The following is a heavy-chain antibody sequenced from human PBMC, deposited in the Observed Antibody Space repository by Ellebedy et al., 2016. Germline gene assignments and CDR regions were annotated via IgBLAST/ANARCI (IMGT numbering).Heavy chain of an antibody. Sequence: GGSLRLXXVASGFTFRNFFMSWVRQAPGKGLEWVSTISGDGYNTYLADSVRGRFTISRDDSKNMVYLQMTSLRVEDTAVYYCRRGHYFHYWGQGTLVTVSS. CDR2: ISGDGYNT. J-gene: IGHJ4*02. V-gene: IGHV3-23*01. CDR3: RRGHYFHY. CDR1: GFTFRNFF.